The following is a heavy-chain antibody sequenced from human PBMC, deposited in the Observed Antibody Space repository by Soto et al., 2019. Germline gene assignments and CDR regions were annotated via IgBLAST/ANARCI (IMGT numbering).Heavy chain of an antibody. CDR2: INHSGST. J-gene: IGHJ4*02. V-gene: IGHV4-34*01. D-gene: IGHD4-17*01. CDR3: ARGYGDYDTYYFDY. CDR1: GGSISSYY. Sequence: SETLSLTCTVSGGSISSYYWSWIRQPPAKGLEWIGEINHSGSTNYNPSLKSRVTISVDTSKNQFSLKLSSVTAADTAVYYCARGYGDYDTYYFDYWGQGTLVTVSS.